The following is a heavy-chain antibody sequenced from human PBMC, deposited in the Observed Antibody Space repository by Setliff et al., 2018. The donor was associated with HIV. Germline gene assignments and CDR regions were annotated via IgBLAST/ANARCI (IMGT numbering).Heavy chain of an antibody. D-gene: IGHD3-3*01. CDR1: GGSMSSGSYS. J-gene: IGHJ5*02. CDR2: VYVAGTV. CDR3: ARARTIGVSAVFFDP. Sequence: SETLSLTCSVSGGSMSSGSYSWTWLRQPAGKEPELIGHVYVAGTVIYNPSLASRLTISIVQSKNQFSLDLTSVTAADTGKYYCARARTIGVSAVFFDPWGQGIPVTVSS. V-gene: IGHV4-61*09.